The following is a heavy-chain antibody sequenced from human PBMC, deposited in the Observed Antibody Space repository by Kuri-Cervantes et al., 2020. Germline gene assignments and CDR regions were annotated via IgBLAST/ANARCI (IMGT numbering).Heavy chain of an antibody. Sequence: GGSLRLSCAASGFTFSRNAMSWVRQAPGKGLEWVSGIIENGGSTYYADSVKGRFSISRDNAKNSLYLQMNSLRAEDTALYYCAMEPPGVVGFDYWGQGTLVTVSS. CDR1: GFTFSRNA. V-gene: IGHV3-23*01. D-gene: IGHD1-1*01. CDR2: IIENGGST. CDR3: AMEPPGVVGFDY. J-gene: IGHJ4*02.